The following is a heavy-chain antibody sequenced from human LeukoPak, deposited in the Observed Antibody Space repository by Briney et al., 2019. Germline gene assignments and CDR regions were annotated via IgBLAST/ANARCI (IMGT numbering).Heavy chain of an antibody. J-gene: IGHJ4*02. D-gene: IGHD3-22*01. Sequence: SETLSLTCTVSGGSISSSSYYGGWIRQPPGKRLEWIGSIYYSGSTYYNPSLKSRVTISVDTSKNQFSLKLSSVTAADTAVYYCARGVGTHGRGSYYYDSSGYLDYWGQGTLVTVSS. CDR2: IYYSGST. V-gene: IGHV4-39*07. CDR1: GGSISSSSYY. CDR3: ARGVGTHGRGSYYYDSSGYLDY.